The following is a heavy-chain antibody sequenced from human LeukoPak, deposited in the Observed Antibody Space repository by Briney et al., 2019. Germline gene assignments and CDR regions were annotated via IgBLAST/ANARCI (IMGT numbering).Heavy chain of an antibody. D-gene: IGHD5-18*01. V-gene: IGHV4-59*01. CDR2: IYYSGST. CDR3: ARHSRQGYSYGYSPGSLDY. Sequence: SETLSLTCTVPGGSISSYYWSWIRQPPGKGLEWIGYIYYSGSTNYNPSLKSRVTISVDTSKNQFSLKLSSVTAAGTAVYYCARHSRQGYSYGYSPGSLDYWGQGTLVTVSS. CDR1: GGSISSYY. J-gene: IGHJ4*02.